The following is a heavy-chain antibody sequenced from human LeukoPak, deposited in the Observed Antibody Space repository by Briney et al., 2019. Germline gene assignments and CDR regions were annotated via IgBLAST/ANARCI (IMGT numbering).Heavy chain of an antibody. CDR1: GGTFSSYA. CDR3: ARDRYGDYSGWYFDL. Sequence: ASVKVSCKASGGTFSSYAISWVRQAPGQGLEWMGRIIPILGIANYAQKLQGRVTITADKSTSTAYMELSSLRSEDTAVYYCARDRYGDYSGWYFDLWGRGTLVTVSS. J-gene: IGHJ2*01. D-gene: IGHD4-17*01. CDR2: IIPILGIA. V-gene: IGHV1-69*04.